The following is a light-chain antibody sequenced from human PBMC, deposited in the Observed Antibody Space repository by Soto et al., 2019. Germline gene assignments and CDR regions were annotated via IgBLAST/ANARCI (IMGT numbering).Light chain of an antibody. CDR3: QQYMHWPRT. J-gene: IGKJ1*01. Sequence: EMVLTQSPVTLSVSPGERATLSCRASQSVSSNLAWYQHRPGQAPRLLIFGASTRATGVPARFSGGGSGTEFTLTISSLQSEDFALYSCQQYMHWPRTFGQGTKV. CDR2: GAS. CDR1: QSVSSN. V-gene: IGKV3-15*01.